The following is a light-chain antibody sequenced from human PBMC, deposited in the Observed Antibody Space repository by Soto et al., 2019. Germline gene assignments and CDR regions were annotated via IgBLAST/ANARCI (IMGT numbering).Light chain of an antibody. CDR2: DVS. V-gene: IGLV2-14*01. CDR1: SSDVGGYNY. J-gene: IGLJ1*01. CDR3: SSYTSSSLYV. Sequence: QSALTQPASVSGSPGQSITISCTGTSSDVGGYNYVSWYQQHPGKAPKLIIYDVSNRPSGVSNRFSGSKSGNTASLTISGLQAEYEADYYCSSYTSSSLYVFGTGTKVTVL.